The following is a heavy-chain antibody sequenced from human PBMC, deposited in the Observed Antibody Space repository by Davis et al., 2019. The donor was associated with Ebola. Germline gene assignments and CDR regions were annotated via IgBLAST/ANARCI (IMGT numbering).Heavy chain of an antibody. CDR1: GFTFSSYG. Sequence: PGGSLRLSCAASGFTFSSYGMHWVRQAPGKGLEWVAVISYDGSNKYYADSVKGRFTISRDNSKNTLYLQMNSLRAEDTAVYYCAKSTRGSYYGGYWGQGTLVTVSS. CDR3: AKSTRGSYYGGY. V-gene: IGHV3-30*18. J-gene: IGHJ4*02. CDR2: ISYDGSNK. D-gene: IGHD1-26*01.